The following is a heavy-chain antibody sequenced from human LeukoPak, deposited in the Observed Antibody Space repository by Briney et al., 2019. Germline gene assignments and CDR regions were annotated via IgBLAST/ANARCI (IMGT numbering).Heavy chain of an antibody. CDR1: GFTVSSNY. CDR2: IYSGGST. V-gene: IGHV3-53*01. J-gene: IGHJ6*03. D-gene: IGHD2-8*01. Sequence: GGSLRLSCAASGFTVSSNYMNWVRQAPGKGLEWVSVIYSGGSTYYADSVKGRFTISRDNSKNTLYLQVNSLRAEDTAVYYCAKGCGGYCTNGVRYMDVWGRGTTVTVSS. CDR3: AKGCGGYCTNGVRYMDV.